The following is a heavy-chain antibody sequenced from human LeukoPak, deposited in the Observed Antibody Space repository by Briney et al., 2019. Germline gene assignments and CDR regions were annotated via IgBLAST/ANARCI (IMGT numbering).Heavy chain of an antibody. CDR3: ERGGSYEEAFDY. CDR2: ISSGSRYI. Sequence: TGGSLRLSCEASGFTFSSYNMNWVRQAPGKGLEWVSSISSGSRYIYYGDAVKGRFTISRDNAKNSLYLQMNSLRAEDTAIYYWERGGSYEEAFDYWGQGTLVTVSS. J-gene: IGHJ4*02. V-gene: IGHV3-21*01. D-gene: IGHD5-12*01. CDR1: GFTFSSYN.